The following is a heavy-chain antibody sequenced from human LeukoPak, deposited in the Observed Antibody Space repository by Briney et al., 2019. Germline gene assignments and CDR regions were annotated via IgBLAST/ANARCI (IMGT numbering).Heavy chain of an antibody. Sequence: GESLKISYKGSGYSFTSYWIGWVRQMPGKGLEWMGIIYPGDSDTRYSPSFQGQVTISADKSISTAYLQWSSLKASDTAMYYCARSRWGYVWGSYRPDAFDIWGQGTMVTVSS. CDR1: GYSFTSYW. V-gene: IGHV5-51*01. J-gene: IGHJ3*02. CDR3: ARSRWGYVWGSYRPDAFDI. D-gene: IGHD3-16*02. CDR2: IYPGDSDT.